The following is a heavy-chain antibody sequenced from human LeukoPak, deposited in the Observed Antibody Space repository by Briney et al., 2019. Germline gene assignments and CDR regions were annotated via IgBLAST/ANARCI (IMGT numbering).Heavy chain of an antibody. CDR1: GFSFSSYE. Sequence: GGSLRLSCAASGFSFSSYEMQWVRQAPGKGLVWVSRISTDGARTSYADSVKGRFTISRDNAKNTLYLQMNSLRAEDTAKYYCARELPREVTLDYWGQGTLVTVSS. V-gene: IGHV3-74*01. J-gene: IGHJ4*02. CDR3: ARELPREVTLDY. D-gene: IGHD2-21*02. CDR2: ISTDGART.